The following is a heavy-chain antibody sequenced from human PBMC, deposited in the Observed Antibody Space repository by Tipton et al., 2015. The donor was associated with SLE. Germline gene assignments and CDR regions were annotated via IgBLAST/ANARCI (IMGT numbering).Heavy chain of an antibody. CDR2: ISGSGGST. CDR1: GFTFSNAW. D-gene: IGHD6-19*01. CDR3: AKDYSSGWYYFDY. J-gene: IGHJ4*02. Sequence: SLRLSCAASGFTFSNAWMNWVRQAPGKGLEWVSAISGSGGSTYYADSVKGRFTISRDNSKNTLYLQMNSLRAEDTAVYYCAKDYSSGWYYFDYWGQGTLVTVSS. V-gene: IGHV3-23*01.